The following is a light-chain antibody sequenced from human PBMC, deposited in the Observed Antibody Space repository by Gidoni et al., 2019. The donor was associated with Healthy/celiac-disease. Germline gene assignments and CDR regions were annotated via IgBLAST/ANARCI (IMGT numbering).Light chain of an antibody. CDR3: QQYYSTPIT. J-gene: IGKJ5*01. CDR1: QSVLYSSNNKNY. V-gene: IGKV4-1*01. CDR2: WAS. Sequence: IVMTQSQDSLAVSLGERATINCKSSQSVLYSSNNKNYLAWYQQKPGQPPKLLIYWASTRESGVPDRFSGSGSGTDFTLTISSLQAEDVAVYYCQQYYSTPITFGQGTRLEIK.